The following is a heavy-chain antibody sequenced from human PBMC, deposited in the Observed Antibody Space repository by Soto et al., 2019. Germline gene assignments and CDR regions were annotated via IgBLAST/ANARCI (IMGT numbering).Heavy chain of an antibody. Sequence: QVQLVESGGGVVQPGRSLRLSCAASGFTFSSYAMHWVRQAPGKGLEWVAVISYDGSNKYYADSVKGRFTISRDNSKNTLYLQMNSLRAEDTALYYCARDPREYSTSWIYYYYYGMDVWGQGTMVTVSS. D-gene: IGHD6-13*01. J-gene: IGHJ6*02. CDR1: GFTFSSYA. CDR2: ISYDGSNK. CDR3: ARDPREYSTSWIYYYYYGMDV. V-gene: IGHV3-30-3*01.